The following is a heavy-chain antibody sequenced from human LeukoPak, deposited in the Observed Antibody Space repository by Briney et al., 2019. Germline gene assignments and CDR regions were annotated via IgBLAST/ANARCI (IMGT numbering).Heavy chain of an antibody. CDR3: TTDSYYYDSSGYYEGTDY. CDR2: IKSKTDGGTT. CDR1: GFTFSNAW. J-gene: IGHJ4*02. D-gene: IGHD3-22*01. V-gene: IGHV3-15*01. Sequence: GGSLRLSCAASGFTFSNAWMSWVRQAPGKGLEWVGRIKSKTDGGTTDHAAPVKGRFTISRDDSKNTLYLQMNSLKTEDTAVYYCTTDSYYYDSSGYYEGTDYWGQGTLVTVSS.